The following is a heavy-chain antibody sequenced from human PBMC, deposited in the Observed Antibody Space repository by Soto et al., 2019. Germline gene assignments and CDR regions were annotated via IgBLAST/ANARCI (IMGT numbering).Heavy chain of an antibody. D-gene: IGHD3-3*01. Sequence: SETLSLTCTVSGGSISSGDYYWSWIRQPPGKGLEWIGYIYYSGNTYYNPSLKSRVTISVDTSKNQFSLKLSSVTAADTAVYYCASFLEWPLTSMDVWGQGTTVTVSS. CDR2: IYYSGNT. V-gene: IGHV4-30-4*01. J-gene: IGHJ6*02. CDR3: ASFLEWPLTSMDV. CDR1: GGSISSGDYY.